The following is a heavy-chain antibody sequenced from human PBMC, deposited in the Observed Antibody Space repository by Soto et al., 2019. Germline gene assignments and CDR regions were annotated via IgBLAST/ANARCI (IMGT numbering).Heavy chain of an antibody. CDR3: SKGGSVSRPYYFDH. V-gene: IGHV3-23*01. D-gene: IGHD6-19*01. CDR2: ITGSGGST. CDR1: GFSFSNYA. Sequence: GGSLRLSCVASGFSFSNYAMSWVRQAPGKGLEWVSAITGSGGSTFHADSVQGRLTISRDNSKTTLYLQMSGLRADDTAVYYCSKGGSVSRPYYFDHWAQRMLVTGSS. J-gene: IGHJ4*02.